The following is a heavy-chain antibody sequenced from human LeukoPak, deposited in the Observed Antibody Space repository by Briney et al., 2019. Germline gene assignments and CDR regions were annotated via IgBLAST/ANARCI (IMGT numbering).Heavy chain of an antibody. CDR1: GGSISSGSYY. J-gene: IGHJ4*02. V-gene: IGHV4-61*02. Sequence: PSETLSLTCTVSGGSISSGSYYWSWIRQPAGKGLEWIGRIYTSGSTNYNPSLKSRVTISVDTSKNQFSLKLSSVTAADTAVYYCAREERYFDWLLYERDLGYFDYWGQGTLVTVSS. D-gene: IGHD3-9*01. CDR3: AREERYFDWLLYERDLGYFDY. CDR2: IYTSGST.